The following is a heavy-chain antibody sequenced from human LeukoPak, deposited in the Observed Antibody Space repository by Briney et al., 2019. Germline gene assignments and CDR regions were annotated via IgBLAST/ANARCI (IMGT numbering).Heavy chain of an antibody. J-gene: IGHJ5*02. CDR1: GGSISTSY. CDR3: ARVSPYSSSWYWFDP. CDR2: IHYTGST. D-gene: IGHD6-13*01. Sequence: SETLSLTCTVPGGSISTSYWSWIRQPPGNGLEWIGYIHYTGSTTYNPSLKRRVTLSIDTSKNQFSLKLTSLTAADTAVYYCARVSPYSSSWYWFDPWGQGTLVTVSS. V-gene: IGHV4-59*01.